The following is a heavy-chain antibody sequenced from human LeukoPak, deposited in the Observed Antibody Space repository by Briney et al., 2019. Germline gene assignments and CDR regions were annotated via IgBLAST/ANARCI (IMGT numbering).Heavy chain of an antibody. CDR1: GFTFSSYG. Sequence: GRSLRLSCAASGFTFSSYGMHWVRQAPGKGLEWVAVISYDGSNKYYADSVKGRFTISRDNSKNTLYLQMNSLRAEDTAVYYCAKDLYDSSGSSFDIWGQGTMVTVSS. D-gene: IGHD3-22*01. CDR3: AKDLYDSSGSSFDI. J-gene: IGHJ3*02. V-gene: IGHV3-30*18. CDR2: ISYDGSNK.